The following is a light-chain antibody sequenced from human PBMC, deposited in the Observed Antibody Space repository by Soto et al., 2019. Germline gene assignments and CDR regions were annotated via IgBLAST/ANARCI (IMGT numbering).Light chain of an antibody. CDR2: EVS. CDR3: SSYTSTSLIYV. V-gene: IGLV2-14*01. Sequence: QSALTQPASVSGSPGQSITISCTGTSSDVGGYNYVSWYQQHPGKAPKLMIYEVSNRPSGVSNRFSGSKSGNTASLTISGLQAEDEADYYCSSYTSTSLIYVSGNGTKVT. CDR1: SSDVGGYNY. J-gene: IGLJ1*01.